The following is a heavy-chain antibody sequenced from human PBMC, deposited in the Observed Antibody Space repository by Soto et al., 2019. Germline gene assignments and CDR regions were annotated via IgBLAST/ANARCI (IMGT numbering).Heavy chain of an antibody. Sequence: EVQLVESGGDLIQPGGSLRLSCAAAGFTVSSNYMTWVRQAPGKGLEWVSVIYSGGSTYYADSVKGRFTISRDNSKNTLYLQINRLRAEDTAVYYCARGFNWLDYWGQGTLVTVSS. CDR1: GFTVSSNY. D-gene: IGHD1-20*01. CDR3: ARGFNWLDY. J-gene: IGHJ4*02. V-gene: IGHV3-53*01. CDR2: IYSGGST.